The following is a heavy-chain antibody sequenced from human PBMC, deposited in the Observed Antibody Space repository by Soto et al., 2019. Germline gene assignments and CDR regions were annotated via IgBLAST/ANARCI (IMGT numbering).Heavy chain of an antibody. CDR3: ARGNLSFDFDS. CDR2: ISGDGINT. D-gene: IGHD3-10*01. Sequence: QIQMVESGGDVVQPGRSLSLACAASGFNFGFFGMHWVRQAPGKGLEWVAFISGDGINTHYADSVRGRFTLSRDYSKKTMYLQMDTVREDDTALYYCARGNLSFDFDSWGQGTRVTVSS. V-gene: IGHV3-30*03. J-gene: IGHJ4*02. CDR1: GFNFGFFG.